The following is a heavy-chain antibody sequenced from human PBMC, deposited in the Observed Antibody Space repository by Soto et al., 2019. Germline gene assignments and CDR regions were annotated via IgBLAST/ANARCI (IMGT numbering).Heavy chain of an antibody. J-gene: IGHJ4*02. D-gene: IGHD6-13*01. CDR1: GGSLSGSYFY. V-gene: IGHV4-39*01. CDR2: LYYSGTS. CDR3: ARHGSSWTFFDS. Sequence: PSETLSLTCNVSGGSLSGSYFYWGWIRQPPGKGLEWIATLYYSGTSHYITSIKSRLNVSVDTSKNQFSLKLDSVTAADTAVYYCARHGSSWTFFDSWGQGTLVTVSS.